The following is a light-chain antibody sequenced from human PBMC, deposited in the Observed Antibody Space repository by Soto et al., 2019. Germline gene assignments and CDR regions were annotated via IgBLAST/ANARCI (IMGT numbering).Light chain of an antibody. CDR1: KSVSARP. CDR2: YVS. Sequence: ELVLTQSTGTLSLYPGERGTLSCRTSKSVSARPIAWYQHQPGQAPRLLMYYVSSRAAGIPDRFSGSRSGTHLNLTISILEAADLPVYCGHNAGNFPFTFGPGTKGDSK. V-gene: IGKV3-20*01. J-gene: IGKJ3*01. CDR3: HNAGNFPFT.